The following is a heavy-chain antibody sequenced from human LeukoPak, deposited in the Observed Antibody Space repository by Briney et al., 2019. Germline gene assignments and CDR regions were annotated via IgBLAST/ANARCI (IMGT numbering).Heavy chain of an antibody. D-gene: IGHD2-15*01. CDR1: GGTFSSYA. J-gene: IGHJ4*02. Sequence: GASVTVSCKASGGTFSSYAISWVRQAPGQGLEWMGGIIPIFGTANYAQKLQGRVTITADKSTSTAYMELSSLRSEDTAVYYCAREGSSWYGNYFDYWGQGTLVTVSS. V-gene: IGHV1-69*06. CDR2: IIPIFGTA. CDR3: AREGSSWYGNYFDY.